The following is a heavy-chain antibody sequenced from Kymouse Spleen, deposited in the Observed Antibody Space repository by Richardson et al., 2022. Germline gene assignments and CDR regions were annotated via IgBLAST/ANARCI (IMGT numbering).Heavy chain of an antibody. Sequence: EVQLVESGGGLIQPGGSLRLSCAASGFTVSSNYMSWVRQAPGKGLEWVSVIYSGGSTYYADSVKGRFTISRDNSKNTLYLQMNSLRAEDTAVYYCARTGIAARGWFDPWGQGTLVTVSS. CDR3: ARTGIAARGWFDP. V-gene: IGHV3-53*01. CDR2: IYSGGST. D-gene: IGHD6-6*01. CDR1: GFTVSSNY. J-gene: IGHJ5*02.